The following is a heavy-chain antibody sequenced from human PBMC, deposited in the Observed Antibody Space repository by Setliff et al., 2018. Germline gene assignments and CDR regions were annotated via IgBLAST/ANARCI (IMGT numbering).Heavy chain of an antibody. CDR1: GGSISSDTYY. D-gene: IGHD3-10*01. CDR2: IFHSGST. J-gene: IGHJ4*02. V-gene: IGHV4-39*01. Sequence: SETLSLTCTVSGGSISSDTYYWGWIRQPPGKGLEWIGSIFHSGSTYYSPSLKSRVTISVDTSKNQFSLKPTSVTAADTAVYYCARLSYYGSGCYYDFDSWGQGTLVTVSS. CDR3: ARLSYYGSGCYYDFDS.